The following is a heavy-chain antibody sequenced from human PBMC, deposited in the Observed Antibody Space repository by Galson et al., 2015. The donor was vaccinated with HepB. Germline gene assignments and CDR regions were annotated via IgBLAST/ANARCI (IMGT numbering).Heavy chain of an antibody. Sequence: ETLSLTCSVSGGSITNSYWSWLRQPPGKSLEWIGNIYSTGSTTYNPSLKSRVTISLDTSRNRLSLMLTSVTAADTAIYYCARGSGSFHYWGHGTLVTVSS. J-gene: IGHJ4*01. V-gene: IGHV4-59*03. CDR1: GGSITNSY. CDR2: IYSTGST. CDR3: ARGSGSFHY. D-gene: IGHD1-26*01.